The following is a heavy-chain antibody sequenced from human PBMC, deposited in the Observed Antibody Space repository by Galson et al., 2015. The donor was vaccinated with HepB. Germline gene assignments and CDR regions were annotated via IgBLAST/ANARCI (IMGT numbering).Heavy chain of an antibody. CDR3: AKGEDGSGSPFDY. J-gene: IGHJ4*02. CDR2: ISYDGSNK. D-gene: IGHD3-10*01. CDR1: GFTFSSYG. V-gene: IGHV3-30*18. Sequence: SLRLSCAASGFTFSSYGMHWVRQAPGKGLEWVAVISYDGSNKYYADSVKGRFTISRDNSKNTLYLQMNSLRAEDTAVYYCAKGEDGSGSPFDYWGQGTLVTVSS.